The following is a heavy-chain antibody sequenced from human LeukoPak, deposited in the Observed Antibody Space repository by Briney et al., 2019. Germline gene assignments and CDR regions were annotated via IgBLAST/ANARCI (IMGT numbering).Heavy chain of an antibody. Sequence: ASVKASCKASGGTFISYAISWVRQAPGQGLEWMGGIIPIFGTANYAQKFQGRVTITADQSTSTAYMELSSLRSEDTAVYYCTETSRYYYYYGMDVWGQGTTVTVSS. CDR3: TETSRYYYYYGMDV. J-gene: IGHJ6*02. CDR2: IIPIFGTA. V-gene: IGHV1-69*13. CDR1: GGTFISYA.